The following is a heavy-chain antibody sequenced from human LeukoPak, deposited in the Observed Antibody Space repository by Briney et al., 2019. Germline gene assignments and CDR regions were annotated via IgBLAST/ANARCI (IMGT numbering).Heavy chain of an antibody. D-gene: IGHD6-13*01. CDR3: ARRRGTAQAFDY. J-gene: IGHJ4*02. V-gene: IGHV6-1*01. CDR1: GDSVSSNSAA. Sequence: SQTLSLTCAISGDSVSSNSAAWNWIRQSPSRGLEWLGRTYYRSKWYNYAVSVKSRITIKPDTSKNQFSLQLNSVTPEDTAVYFCARRRGTAQAFDYWGQGTLVTVSS. CDR2: TYYRSKWY.